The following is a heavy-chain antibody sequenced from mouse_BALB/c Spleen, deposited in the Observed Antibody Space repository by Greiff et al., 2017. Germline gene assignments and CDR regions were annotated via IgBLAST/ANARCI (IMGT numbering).Heavy chain of an antibody. Sequence: QVQLKQSGAELVRPGTSVKVSCKASGYAFTNYLIEWVKQRPGQGLEWIGVINPGSGGTNYNEKFKGKATLTADKSSSTAYMQLSSLTSDDSAVYFCARGGSLLRLRGDYWGQGTSVTVSS. CDR1: GYAFTNYL. CDR2: INPGSGGT. J-gene: IGHJ4*01. CDR3: ARGGSLLRLRGDY. D-gene: IGHD1-2*01. V-gene: IGHV1-54*03.